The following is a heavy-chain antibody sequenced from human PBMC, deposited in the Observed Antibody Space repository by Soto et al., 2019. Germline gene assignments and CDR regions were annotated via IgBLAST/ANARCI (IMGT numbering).Heavy chain of an antibody. CDR2: IITMFNTA. J-gene: IGHJ5*02. D-gene: IGHD6-19*01. CDR3: ARHYPTAVSGAGWFDT. Sequence: QVQLVQSGAEIKKPASTVKVSCKASGGSDVFNNYPVSWVRQAPGQGLEWMGAIITMFNTADYAQRFLGRVTIPADEFTRTVYMELTSLTSDDPAVYYCARHYPTAVSGAGWFDTWGQGTLVTVSS. CDR1: GGSDVFNNYP. V-gene: IGHV1-69*01.